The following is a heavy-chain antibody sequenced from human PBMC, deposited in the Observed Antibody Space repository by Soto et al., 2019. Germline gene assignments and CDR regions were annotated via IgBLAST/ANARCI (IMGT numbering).Heavy chain of an antibody. CDR1: GGYISSSSSI. D-gene: IGHD2-2*01. J-gene: IGHJ4*02. Sequence: QLQLQASVPGLAKPSETMSLTSTVSGGYISSSSSIWVWIRPPPGMGQAWTGSLSYSGRTYYNQSLKSRDTLSVDTSKTHFSIKLSSVTAADTAVYYSARHGIVVVPGAYTEIDYWGQGTLVTVSS. V-gene: IGHV4-39*01. CDR2: LSYSGRT. CDR3: ARHGIVVVPGAYTEIDY.